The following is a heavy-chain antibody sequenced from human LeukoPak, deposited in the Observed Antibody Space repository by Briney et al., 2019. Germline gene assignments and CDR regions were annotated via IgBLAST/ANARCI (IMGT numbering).Heavy chain of an antibody. CDR3: ARGRVITIFGVVAPYYYYYGMDV. CDR2: INPNSGGT. D-gene: IGHD3-3*01. V-gene: IGHV1-2*06. CDR1: GHTFTGYY. Sequence: ASVKVSCKASGHTFTGYYMHWVRQAPGQGLEWMGRINPNSGGTNYAQKFQGRVTMTRDTSISTAYMELSSLRSEDTAVYYCARGRVITIFGVVAPYYYYYGMDVWGQGTTVTVSS. J-gene: IGHJ6*02.